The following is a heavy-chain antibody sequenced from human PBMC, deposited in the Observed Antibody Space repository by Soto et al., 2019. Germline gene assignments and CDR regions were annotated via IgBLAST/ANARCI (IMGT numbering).Heavy chain of an antibody. CDR3: AREIGPRMYYYYGMDV. CDR1: GFTFSSYG. J-gene: IGHJ6*02. Sequence: QVQLVESGGGVVQPGRSLRLSCAASGFTFSSYGMHWVRQAPGKGLEWVAVIWYDGSNKYYADSVKGRFTISRDNSKNTLYLQMNSLRAEDTAVYYCAREIGPRMYYYYGMDVWGQGTTVTVSS. V-gene: IGHV3-33*01. CDR2: IWYDGSNK.